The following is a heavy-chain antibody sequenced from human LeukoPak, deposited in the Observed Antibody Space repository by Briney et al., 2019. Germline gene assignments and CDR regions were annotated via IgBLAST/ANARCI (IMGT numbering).Heavy chain of an antibody. Sequence: SETLSLTCTVSGGSISSSSYYWGWIRQPPGKGLEWIGSIYYSGNTYYNPSLKSRVTISVDTSKNQFSLKLTSVTAADTAVYYCASRVYSISPPFYWGQGTLVTVSS. CDR1: GGSISSSSYY. V-gene: IGHV4-39*01. J-gene: IGHJ1*01. D-gene: IGHD6-6*01. CDR2: IYYSGNT. CDR3: ASRVYSISPPFY.